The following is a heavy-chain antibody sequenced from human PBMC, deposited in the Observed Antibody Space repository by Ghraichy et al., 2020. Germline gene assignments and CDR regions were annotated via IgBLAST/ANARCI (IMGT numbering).Heavy chain of an antibody. V-gene: IGHV3-33*01. CDR2: IWYDGSNK. CDR1: GFTFSSYG. Sequence: GGSLRLSCAASGFTFSSYGMHWVRQAPGKGLEWVAVIWYDGSNKYYADSVKGRFTISRDNSKNTLYLQMNSLRAEDTAVYYCARDLREDTIFGVVWYYFDYWGQGTLVTVSS. J-gene: IGHJ4*02. CDR3: ARDLREDTIFGVVWYYFDY. D-gene: IGHD3-3*01.